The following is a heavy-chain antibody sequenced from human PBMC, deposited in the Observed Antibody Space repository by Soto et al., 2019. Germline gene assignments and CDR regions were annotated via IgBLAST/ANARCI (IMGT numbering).Heavy chain of an antibody. J-gene: IGHJ3*02. CDR3: AREVGGLDEGEPGAFDI. V-gene: IGHV3-48*03. D-gene: IGHD4-17*01. Sequence: GSLVLACAASGFTFSSYEMNWVRQAPGKGLEWVSYISSSGSTIYYADSVKGRFTISRDNAKNSLYLQMNSLRAEDTAVYYCAREVGGLDEGEPGAFDIWGQGTTVTVSS. CDR1: GFTFSSYE. CDR2: ISSSGSTI.